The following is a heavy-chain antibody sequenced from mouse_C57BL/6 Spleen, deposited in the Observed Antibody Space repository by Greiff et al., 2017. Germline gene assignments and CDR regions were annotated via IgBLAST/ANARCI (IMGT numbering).Heavy chain of an antibody. V-gene: IGHV1-52*01. Sequence: QVQLKQPGAELVRPGSSVKLSCKASGYTFTSYWMHWVKQRPIQGLEWIGNIDPSDSETHYNQKFKDKATLTVDKSSSTAYMQLSSLTSEDSAVYYCARSVTTSAYWGQGTLVTVSA. CDR1: GYTFTSYW. CDR3: ARSVTTSAY. CDR2: IDPSDSET. D-gene: IGHD2-2*01. J-gene: IGHJ3*01.